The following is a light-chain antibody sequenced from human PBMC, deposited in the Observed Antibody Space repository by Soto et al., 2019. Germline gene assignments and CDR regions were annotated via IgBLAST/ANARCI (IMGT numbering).Light chain of an antibody. CDR3: QQYGSSGLFT. Sequence: ESVLTQSPGTLSLSPGDRATLSCRASQSVRSGHLAWYQQKPGQAPRLVIYDASTRATGIPDRFSGGGSGTDFTLTISRVEPEDFAVYYCQQYGSSGLFTFGPGTKVDIK. CDR1: QSVRSGH. CDR2: DAS. V-gene: IGKV3-20*01. J-gene: IGKJ3*01.